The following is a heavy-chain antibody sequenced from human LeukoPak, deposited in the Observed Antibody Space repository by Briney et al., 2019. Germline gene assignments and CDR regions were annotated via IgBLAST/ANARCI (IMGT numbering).Heavy chain of an antibody. CDR3: ARAKFLTFSGSYVDY. CDR1: GGSISSGDYY. J-gene: IGHJ4*02. CDR2: IYYSGST. D-gene: IGHD1-26*01. V-gene: IGHV4-30-4*08. Sequence: PSQTLSLTCTVSGGSISSGDYYWSWIRQPPGKGLEWIGYIYYSGSTYYNPSLKSRVTISVDTSKNQFSLKLSSVTAADTAVYYCARAKFLTFSGSYVDYWGQGTLVTVSS.